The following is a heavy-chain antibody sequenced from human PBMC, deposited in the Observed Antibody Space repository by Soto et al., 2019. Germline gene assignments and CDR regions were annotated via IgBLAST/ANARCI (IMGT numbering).Heavy chain of an antibody. V-gene: IGHV4-31*03. CDR3: ASNGQQPLYYFEY. CDR1: GGSISSGGSY. Sequence: SETLSLTCTVSGGSISSGGSYWSWIRQHPGKGLEWIGYIYYSGSTYYNPSLKSRVTISVDTSKNQFSLKLSSVTAADTAVYYCASNGQQPLYYFEYWGQGTLVT. CDR2: IYYSGST. D-gene: IGHD6-13*01. J-gene: IGHJ4*02.